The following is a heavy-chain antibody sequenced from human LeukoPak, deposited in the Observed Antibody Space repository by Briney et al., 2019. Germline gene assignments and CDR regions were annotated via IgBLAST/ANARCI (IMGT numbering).Heavy chain of an antibody. Sequence: ASVKVSCKASGCPFTSHGVIWVRQAPGQGLEWMGWISPYNGNTNYAQNLQGRVTMTTDTSTSTAYMELRSLRSEDTAVYFCARDRSVGRNYNDAVDYWGQGTLVTVSS. V-gene: IGHV1-18*01. D-gene: IGHD1-1*01. J-gene: IGHJ4*02. CDR1: GCPFTSHG. CDR2: ISPYNGNT. CDR3: ARDRSVGRNYNDAVDY.